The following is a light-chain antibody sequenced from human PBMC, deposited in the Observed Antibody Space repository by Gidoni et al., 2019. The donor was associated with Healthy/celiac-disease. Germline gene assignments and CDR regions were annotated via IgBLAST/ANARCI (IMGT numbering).Light chain of an antibody. V-gene: IGLV3-1*01. J-gene: IGLJ2*01. Sequence: SYELTQPPSVSVSPGQTASITCSGDKLGDKYACWYQQKPGQSPVLVIYQDSKRPSGIPERFSGSNSGNTATLTISGTQAMDEADYYCQAWDSSTAQNGVCGGGTKLTVL. CDR2: QDS. CDR1: KLGDKY. CDR3: QAWDSSTAQNGV.